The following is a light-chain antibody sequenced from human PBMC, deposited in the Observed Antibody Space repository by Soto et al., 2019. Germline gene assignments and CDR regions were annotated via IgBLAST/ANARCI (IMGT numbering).Light chain of an antibody. CDR2: AAS. J-gene: IGKJ5*01. CDR1: QGISSY. Sequence: DIQMTPSPSSLSASVGDRVTITCRASQGISSYLAWYQQKPGKAPKLLIYAASTLQSGVPSRFSGSGSGTEFTLTISSLQPEDFATYYCQQLNSYPITFGQGTRLEI. CDR3: QQLNSYPIT. V-gene: IGKV1-9*01.